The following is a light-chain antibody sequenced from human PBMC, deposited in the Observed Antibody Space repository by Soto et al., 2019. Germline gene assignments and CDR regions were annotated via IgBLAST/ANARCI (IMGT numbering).Light chain of an antibody. Sequence: DIQMTQSPSTLSASVGDRVTITCRASQSISSWLAWYQQKPGKAPNLLIYKASSLESGVPSRFSGSGSGTESTLTISSLQHLYFATSFCQQYNTYPLTFGGGTKVEIK. J-gene: IGKJ4*01. CDR3: QQYNTYPLT. CDR2: KAS. CDR1: QSISSW. V-gene: IGKV1-5*03.